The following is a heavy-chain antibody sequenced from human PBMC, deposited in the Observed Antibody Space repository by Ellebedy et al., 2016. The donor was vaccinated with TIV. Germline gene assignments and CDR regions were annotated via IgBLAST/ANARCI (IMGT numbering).Heavy chain of an antibody. CDR2: ISWSSNSI. Sequence: GGSLRLXXSASRGGFANFAMHWVRQAPGKGLEWVSGISWSSNSIVYADSVKGRFTISRDDAKNSLYLQMNSLRIEDTAVYYCARGIFGVIIPTSGNYFDSWGPGTLVTVSS. CDR3: ARGIFGVIIPTSGNYFDS. CDR1: RGGFANFA. V-gene: IGHV3-9*01. J-gene: IGHJ4*02. D-gene: IGHD3-3*01.